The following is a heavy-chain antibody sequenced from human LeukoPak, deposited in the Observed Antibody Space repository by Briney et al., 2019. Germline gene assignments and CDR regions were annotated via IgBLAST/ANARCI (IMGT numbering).Heavy chain of an antibody. J-gene: IGHJ4*02. Sequence: GASLRLSCAASGFTFSSYAMSWVRQAPGKGLGWVSGISGSGGNTYYADSVKGRFTISRDNSKNTLYLQMISLRAEDTAVYYCAKGLNRGYTYAYAFDYWGQGTLVTVSS. CDR1: GFTFSSYA. D-gene: IGHD5-18*01. CDR3: AKGLNRGYTYAYAFDY. CDR2: ISGSGGNT. V-gene: IGHV3-23*01.